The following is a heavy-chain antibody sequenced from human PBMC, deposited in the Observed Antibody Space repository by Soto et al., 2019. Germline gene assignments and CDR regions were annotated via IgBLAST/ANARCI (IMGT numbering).Heavy chain of an antibody. V-gene: IGHV4-39*01. Sequence: PSETLSLTCTVSGASLSSGYYYWGWIRQPPGKGLEWIGSIHYSESSYFYPSLQSRVTISLDTSQNQISLNLSSVTGADTAVYYCARSRGPRNQNAFDIWGQGTMVTVSS. CDR3: ARSRGPRNQNAFDI. CDR1: GASLSSGYYY. J-gene: IGHJ3*02. D-gene: IGHD2-2*01. CDR2: IHYSESS.